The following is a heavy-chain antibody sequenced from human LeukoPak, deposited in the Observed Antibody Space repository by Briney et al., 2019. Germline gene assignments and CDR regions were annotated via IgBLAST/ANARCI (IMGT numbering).Heavy chain of an antibody. J-gene: IGHJ4*02. Sequence: GGTLRLSCAASGFTFSTYGMTWVRQAPGNGLEWVSAISGSGDSTYYADSVKGRFTISRDNSKNTLYLQMNSLRAEDTAVYYCAKSRGVAGFDYWGQGTLVTVSS. CDR2: ISGSGDST. V-gene: IGHV3-23*01. CDR1: GFTFSTYG. CDR3: AKSRGVAGFDY. D-gene: IGHD6-19*01.